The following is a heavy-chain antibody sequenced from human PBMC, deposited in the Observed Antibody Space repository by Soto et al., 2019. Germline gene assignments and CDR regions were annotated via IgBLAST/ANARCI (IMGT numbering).Heavy chain of an antibody. D-gene: IGHD4-17*01. CDR1: GDSVGSGSYY. Sequence: SETLSLTCSVSGDSVGSGSYYWSWIRQPPGKGLEWIGYMYYSGSSNYNPSLKSRVTISVDTSKNQFFLNLSSVTAADTAVYYCAREFSTVTNYGMDVWGQGTTVTVSS. CDR2: MYYSGSS. CDR3: AREFSTVTNYGMDV. V-gene: IGHV4-61*01. J-gene: IGHJ6*02.